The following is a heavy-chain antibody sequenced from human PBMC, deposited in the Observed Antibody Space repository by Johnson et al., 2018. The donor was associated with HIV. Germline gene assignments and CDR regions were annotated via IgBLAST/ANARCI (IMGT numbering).Heavy chain of an antibody. CDR2: ISYDGSNK. CDR3: ARGYCSGGSCYSEYACEI. Sequence: QMQLVESGGGVVQPGRSLRLSCTASGFTFSSNYMSWVRQAPGKGLEWVAVISYDGSNKYYADSVKGRFTISRDHSKHTLYLQLNSLRAEDTAVYYGARGYCSGGSCYSEYACEIWGKGKMVTVSS. J-gene: IGHJ3*02. D-gene: IGHD2-15*01. V-gene: IGHV3-30-3*01. CDR1: GFTFSSNY.